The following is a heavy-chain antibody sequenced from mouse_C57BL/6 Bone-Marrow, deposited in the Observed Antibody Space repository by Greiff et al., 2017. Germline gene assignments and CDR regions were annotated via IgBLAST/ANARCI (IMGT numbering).Heavy chain of an antibody. V-gene: IGHV1-64*01. CDR1: VSTFTSYW. Sequence: QVQLQQPGAELVKPGASVKLSCKASVSTFTSYWMHWVKQRPGQGLEWIGMIHPNSGSTNYNEKFKSKATLTVDKSSSTAYMQLSSLTSEDSAVYYCARGWLLQFAYWGQGTLVTVSA. CDR2: IHPNSGST. J-gene: IGHJ3*01. CDR3: ARGWLLQFAY. D-gene: IGHD2-3*01.